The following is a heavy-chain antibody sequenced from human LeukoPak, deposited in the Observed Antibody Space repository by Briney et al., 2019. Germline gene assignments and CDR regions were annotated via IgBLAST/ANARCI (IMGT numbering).Heavy chain of an antibody. V-gene: IGHV1-69*02. CDR1: GGTFSSYT. J-gene: IGHJ4*02. Sequence: ASVKVSCXASGGTFSSYTISWVRQAPGQGLGWMGRIIPILGIANYAQKFQGRVTITADKSTSTAYMELSSLRSEDTAVYYCARSTGIVGATYYWGQGALVTVSS. CDR2: IIPILGIA. D-gene: IGHD1-26*01. CDR3: ARSTGIVGATYY.